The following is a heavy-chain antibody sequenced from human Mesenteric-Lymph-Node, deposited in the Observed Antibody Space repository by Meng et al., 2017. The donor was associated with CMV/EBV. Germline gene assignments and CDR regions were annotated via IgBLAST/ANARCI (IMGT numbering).Heavy chain of an antibody. Sequence: GGSLRLSCAASGFTFSSYAMHWVRQAPGKGLEWVAVISYDGSNKYYADSVKGRFTISRDNSKNTLYLQMNSLRAEDTAVYYCALQYCGGDCYSPYYYYGMDVWGQGTTVTVSS. J-gene: IGHJ6*02. V-gene: IGHV3-30-3*01. CDR1: GFTFSSYA. D-gene: IGHD2-21*01. CDR3: ALQYCGGDCYSPYYYYGMDV. CDR2: ISYDGSNK.